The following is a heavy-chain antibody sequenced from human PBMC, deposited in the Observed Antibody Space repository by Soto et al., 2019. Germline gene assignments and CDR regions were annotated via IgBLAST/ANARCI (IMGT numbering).Heavy chain of an antibody. Sequence: QVQLVESGGGVVQPGRSLRLSCAASGFTFSSYAMHWVRQAPGKGLEWVAVISYDGSNKYYADSVKGRFTISRDNSKNTLYLQMNSLRAEDTAVYYCARAPARVAAAGRPLYYYYYGMDVWGQGTTVTVSS. CDR3: ARAPARVAAAGRPLYYYYYGMDV. J-gene: IGHJ6*02. D-gene: IGHD6-13*01. CDR2: ISYDGSNK. CDR1: GFTFSSYA. V-gene: IGHV3-30-3*01.